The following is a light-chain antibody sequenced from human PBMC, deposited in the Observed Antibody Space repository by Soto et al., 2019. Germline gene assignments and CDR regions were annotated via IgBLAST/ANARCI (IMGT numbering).Light chain of an antibody. V-gene: IGLV2-14*03. J-gene: IGLJ1*01. CDR2: EVT. CDR1: NTDVGGYNY. Sequence: QSALTQPASVSGSPGQSIAISCTGTNTDVGGYNYVSWYQQVPGKAPKLMIYEVTNRPSGVSNRFSGSKSVKTASLNISGLQAEDEADYYCLSYTSSGTRVFGTGTKVTVL. CDR3: LSYTSSGTRV.